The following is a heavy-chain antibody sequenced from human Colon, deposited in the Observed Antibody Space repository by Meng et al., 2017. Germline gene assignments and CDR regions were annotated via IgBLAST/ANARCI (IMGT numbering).Heavy chain of an antibody. Sequence: QVQVVQSGAEVKKPGASVKFACTASVYTFTHFYIHWVRQATGQGLEWMGIINPSGGSTTYAEKYQGRVTMTRDSSTNTVYMELTSLKSEDTAVYYCARGATYGSKNKVSYYFDYWGQGTLVTVSS. D-gene: IGHD4-23*01. CDR1: VYTFTHFY. V-gene: IGHV1-46*01. CDR2: INPSGGST. CDR3: ARGATYGSKNKVSYYFDY. J-gene: IGHJ4*02.